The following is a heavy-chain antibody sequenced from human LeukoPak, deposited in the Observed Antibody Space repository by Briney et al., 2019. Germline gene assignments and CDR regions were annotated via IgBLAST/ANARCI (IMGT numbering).Heavy chain of an antibody. V-gene: IGHV3-30*03. CDR3: ARDPGAFPYFFDC. CDR1: EFTFSSHG. CDR2: ISYDTRSD. Sequence: PGGSLRLSCVASEFTFSSHGMHWVRQAPGKGLEWVAVISYDTRSDYHVDSVKGRFTISRDNSKNILYLQMNSLRVEDTAVYFCARDPGAFPYFFDCWGQGTLVTVSS. D-gene: IGHD4/OR15-4a*01. J-gene: IGHJ4*02.